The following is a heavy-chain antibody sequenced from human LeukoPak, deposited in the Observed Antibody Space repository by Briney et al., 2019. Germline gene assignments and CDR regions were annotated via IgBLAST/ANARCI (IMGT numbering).Heavy chain of an antibody. V-gene: IGHV1-8*01. CDR3: AGTVAASSDDWFDP. J-gene: IGHJ5*02. CDR1: GYTFTSYD. D-gene: IGHD2-15*01. CDR2: MNPNSGNT. Sequence: ASYKSSCKSSGYTFTSYDINLVRQTTGQGLEWMGWMNPNSGNTGYAQKFQGRVTMTRNTSISTAYMELSSLRSEDTAVYYCAGTVAASSDDWFDPWGQGTLVTVSS.